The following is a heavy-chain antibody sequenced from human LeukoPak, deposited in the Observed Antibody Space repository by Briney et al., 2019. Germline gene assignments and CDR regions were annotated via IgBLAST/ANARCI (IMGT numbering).Heavy chain of an antibody. J-gene: IGHJ4*02. V-gene: IGHV4-4*02. CDR2: IYHSGST. CDR3: VRGGVYRFEH. CDR1: GDAISSSNW. D-gene: IGHD3-3*01. Sequence: SETLSLTCAVSGDAISSSNWWTWVRQPPGKGLERIGEIYHSGSTNYNPSLKSRVTISVDKSKNQFSLRLFSVIAADTAVYYCVRGGVYRFEHWGQGTLVTVSS.